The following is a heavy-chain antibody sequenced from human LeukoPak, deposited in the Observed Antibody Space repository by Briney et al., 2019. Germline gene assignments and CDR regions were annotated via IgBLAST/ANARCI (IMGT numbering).Heavy chain of an antibody. V-gene: IGHV4-59*01. D-gene: IGHD1-26*01. Sequence: PSETLSLTCTVSGGSISSYYWSWIRQPPGKGLEWIGYIYYSGSTNYNPSLKSRVTISVDTSKNQFSLKLSSVTAADTAVYYCARGRSGSYRGHFDYWGQGTLVTVSS. CDR3: ARGRSGSYRGHFDY. CDR1: GGSISSYY. CDR2: IYYSGST. J-gene: IGHJ4*02.